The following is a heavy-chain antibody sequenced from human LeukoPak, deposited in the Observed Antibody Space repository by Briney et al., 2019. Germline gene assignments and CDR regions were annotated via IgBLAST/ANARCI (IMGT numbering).Heavy chain of an antibody. CDR2: IRDSGET. D-gene: IGHD4-17*01. V-gene: IGHV3-66*03. Sequence: PGGSLRLSCAGSGFSVSNYYMSWARQAPGKGLEWVSLIRDSGETFYADSVKGRFTISRDNSKNTMYLQMNRLRVEDTAVYFCARDRAVTQDWVEFDPWGQGTLVTVSS. J-gene: IGHJ5*02. CDR1: GFSVSNYY. CDR3: ARDRAVTQDWVEFDP.